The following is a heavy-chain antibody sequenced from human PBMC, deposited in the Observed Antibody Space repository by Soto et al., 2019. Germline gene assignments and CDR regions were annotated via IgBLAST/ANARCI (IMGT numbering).Heavy chain of an antibody. CDR2: IRDGGEST. Sequence: EVQLLESGGGLVQPGESLRLSCAFSGFIFGNYMMTWVRQAPGKGLEWVSTIRDGGESTYYADSVKGRFTISRDNSKNTLYLQMDSLGGEDPAVYYCAPHVHCSGGSCHYDAFDIRGQGTMVTVSS. V-gene: IGHV3-23*01. J-gene: IGHJ3*02. CDR1: GFIFGNYM. CDR3: APHVHCSGGSCHYDAFDI. D-gene: IGHD2-15*01.